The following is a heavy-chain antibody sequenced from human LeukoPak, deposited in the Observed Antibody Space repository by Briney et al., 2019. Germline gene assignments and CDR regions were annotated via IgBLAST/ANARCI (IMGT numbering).Heavy chain of an antibody. V-gene: IGHV3-9*01. J-gene: IGHJ4*02. Sequence: GGSLRLSCAASGFTFDDYAMHWVRPAPGKGLEWVSGISWNSGSIGYADSVKGRFTISRDNAKNSLYLQMNSLRAEDTALYYCAKDIGSGSYPGVWYYFDYWGQGTLVTVSS. CDR3: AKDIGSGSYPGVWYYFDY. D-gene: IGHD3-10*01. CDR1: GFTFDDYA. CDR2: ISWNSGSI.